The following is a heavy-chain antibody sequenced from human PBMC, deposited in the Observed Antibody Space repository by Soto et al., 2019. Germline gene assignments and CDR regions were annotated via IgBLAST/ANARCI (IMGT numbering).Heavy chain of an antibody. CDR2: ISGSGGST. J-gene: IGHJ6*02. CDR1: GFTFSSYA. Sequence: GGSLILSCAASGFTFSSYAMSWVRQAPGKGLEWVSAISGSGGSTYYADSVKGRFTISRDNSKNTLYLQMNSLRAEDTAVYYCAKWEQARRYYYYGMDVWGQGTTVTVSS. V-gene: IGHV3-23*01. D-gene: IGHD6-6*01. CDR3: AKWEQARRYYYYGMDV.